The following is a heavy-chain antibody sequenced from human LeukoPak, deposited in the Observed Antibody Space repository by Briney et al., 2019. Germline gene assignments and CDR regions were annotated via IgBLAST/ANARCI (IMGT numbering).Heavy chain of an antibody. CDR1: GFTFSSYA. D-gene: IGHD5-18*01. CDR2: ISGSGDST. J-gene: IGHJ4*02. V-gene: IGHV3-23*01. CDR3: AKYLRGYSYGYPYFDY. Sequence: PGGSLRLSCAASGFTFSSYAMSWVRQAPGRGLEWVSAISGSGDSTYYADSVKGRFTISRDNSKNTLYLQMNSLRAEDTAVYYCAKYLRGYSYGYPYFDYWGQGTLVTVSS.